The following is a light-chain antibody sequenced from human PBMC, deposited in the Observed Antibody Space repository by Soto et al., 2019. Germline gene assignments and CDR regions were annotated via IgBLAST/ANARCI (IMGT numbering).Light chain of an antibody. Sequence: EIVMTQSPGTLSVSPGERATLSCRARQNVFSNVAWYQQRPGQPPRLLISGASTRATGVSARFSASGSGTDFTLTITSLQSEDFAVYYCQQYNLWPPITFGQGTRLEIK. V-gene: IGKV3-15*01. CDR1: QNVFSN. CDR2: GAS. J-gene: IGKJ5*01. CDR3: QQYNLWPPIT.